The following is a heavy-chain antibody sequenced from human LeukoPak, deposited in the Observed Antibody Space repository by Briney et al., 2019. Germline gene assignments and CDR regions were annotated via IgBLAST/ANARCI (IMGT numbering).Heavy chain of an antibody. CDR1: GGSFSGYY. D-gene: IGHD2-2*01. J-gene: IGHJ4*02. V-gene: IGHV4-34*01. Sequence: SETLSLTCAVYGGSFSGYYWSWIRQPPGKGLEWIGEINHSGSTNYNPSLKSRVTISVDTSKNQFSLKLSSVTAADTAVYYCARKRGYCSSTNCDYYFDYWGQGTLVTVSS. CDR2: INHSGST. CDR3: ARKRGYCSSTNCDYYFDY.